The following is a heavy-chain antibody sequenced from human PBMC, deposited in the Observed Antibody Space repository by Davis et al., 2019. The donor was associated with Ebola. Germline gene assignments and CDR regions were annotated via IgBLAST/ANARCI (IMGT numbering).Heavy chain of an antibody. CDR2: ISSSSSYI. D-gene: IGHD5-12*01. V-gene: IGHV3-21*01. J-gene: IGHJ6*02. CDR3: ARGEYSGYDWPVSAYNYGMDV. CDR1: GFTFSSYE. Sequence: GESLKISCAASGFTFSSYEMNWVRQAPGKGLEWVSSISSSSSYIYYADSVKGRFTISRDNAKNSLYLQMNSLRAEDTAVYYCARGEYSGYDWPVSAYNYGMDVWGQGTTVTVSS.